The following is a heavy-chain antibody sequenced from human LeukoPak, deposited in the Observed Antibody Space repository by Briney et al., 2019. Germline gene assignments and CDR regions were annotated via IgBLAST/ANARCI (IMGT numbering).Heavy chain of an antibody. D-gene: IGHD6-19*01. CDR2: ISYDGGTK. V-gene: IGHV3-30*18. Sequence: GRSLRLPCAASGFTFSSYGMHWVRQAPGKGLEWVALISYDGGTKYYADSVKGRFTISRDNSKNTLYLQMNSLRVEDTAVYYCAKRPAGTGYFQHWGQGTLVTVSS. J-gene: IGHJ1*01. CDR1: GFTFSSYG. CDR3: AKRPAGTGYFQH.